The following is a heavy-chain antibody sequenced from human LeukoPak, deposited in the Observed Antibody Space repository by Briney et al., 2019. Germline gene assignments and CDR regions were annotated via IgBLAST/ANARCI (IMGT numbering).Heavy chain of an antibody. CDR1: GLIFSNYG. CDR3: AKDSWEVGATAEIDY. CDR2: IRYDASDK. V-gene: IGHV3-30*02. J-gene: IGHJ4*02. D-gene: IGHD1-26*01. Sequence: GGSLRLSCAASGLIFSNYGIHWVRQARGKGLERVAFIRYDASDKYYADPVRGRFAISRDNSKNKVYLQMDGLRAEDTGVYYCAKDSWEVGATAEIDYWGQGALVTVSS.